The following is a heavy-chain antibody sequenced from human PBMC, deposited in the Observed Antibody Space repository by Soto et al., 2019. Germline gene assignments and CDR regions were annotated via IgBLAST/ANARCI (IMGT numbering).Heavy chain of an antibody. Sequence: HGESLKISCKGSGYSFINYWIGWVRQMPGKGLEWMGIIYPADSDIRYSPSFQGQVTISADKSISTAYLQWSSLKASDTAMYYCEVDMIGESGYYFDYWGQGTLVTVSS. CDR3: EVDMIGESGYYFDY. CDR1: GYSFINYW. CDR2: IYPADSDI. V-gene: IGHV5-51*01. D-gene: IGHD3-3*01. J-gene: IGHJ4*02.